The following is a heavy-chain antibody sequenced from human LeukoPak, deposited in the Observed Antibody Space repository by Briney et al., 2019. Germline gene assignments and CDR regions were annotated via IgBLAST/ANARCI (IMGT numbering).Heavy chain of an antibody. CDR2: ISSSSSYI. CDR3: ARSPSIAAAGLDY. J-gene: IGHJ4*02. V-gene: IGHV3-21*01. D-gene: IGHD6-13*01. CDR1: GFTFSSYS. Sequence: PGGSLRLSCAASGFTFSSYSMNWVRQAPGKGLEWVSSISSSSSYIYYADSVKGRFTISRDNAKNSLYLQMNSLRAEDTAVYYCARSPSIAAAGLDYWGQGTLVTVSS.